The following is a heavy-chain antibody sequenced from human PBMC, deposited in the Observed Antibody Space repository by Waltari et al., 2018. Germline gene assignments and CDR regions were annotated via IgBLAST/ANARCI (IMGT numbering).Heavy chain of an antibody. D-gene: IGHD6-6*01. CDR1: GGSVSSGSYY. V-gene: IGHV4-61*01. CDR2: IYYSGST. Sequence: QVQLQESGPGLVKPSETLSLTCTVSGGSVSSGSYYWSWIRQPPGTGLEWIGYIYYSGSTNSNPSCKMQVTISVDTSKNQFSLKLSSVTAAYTAGYYCARGGIAARRLGGRRANWFDPWGQGTLVTVSS. CDR3: ARGGIAARRLGGRRANWFDP. J-gene: IGHJ5*02.